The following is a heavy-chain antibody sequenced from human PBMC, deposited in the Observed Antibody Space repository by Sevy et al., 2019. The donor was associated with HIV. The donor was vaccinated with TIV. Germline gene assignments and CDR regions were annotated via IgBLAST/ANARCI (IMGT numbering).Heavy chain of an antibody. CDR1: GGSISSNSYY. CDR3: ARRGIAGSTDYFDY. J-gene: IGHJ4*02. CDR2: IHDGGST. D-gene: IGHD1-20*01. Sequence: SETLSLTCFVSGGSISSNSYYRGWIRQTPGRELEWIGTIHDGGSTYYNPSLESRVTLSVDTSKNHFSLKLSSLTAADEALYYCARRGIAGSTDYFDYWGQGTLVTVSS. V-gene: IGHV4-39*02.